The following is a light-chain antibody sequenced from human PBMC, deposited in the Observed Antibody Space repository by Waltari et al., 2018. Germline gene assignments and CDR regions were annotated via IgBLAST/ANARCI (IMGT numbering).Light chain of an antibody. CDR1: SSDVGNYNL. Sequence: QSALTQTATVSGSPGQSITISCTGPSSDVGNYNLVSCYQQHPGQAPTLIIYDVNKRPSGVSSRFSGPKSGNTASLTISGLQAADEADYYCCSYAGSAISVFGGGTKLTVL. V-gene: IGLV2-23*02. CDR3: CSYAGSAISV. CDR2: DVN. J-gene: IGLJ3*02.